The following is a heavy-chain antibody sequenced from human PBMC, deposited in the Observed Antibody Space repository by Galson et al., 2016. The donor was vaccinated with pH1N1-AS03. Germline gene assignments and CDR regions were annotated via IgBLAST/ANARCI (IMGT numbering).Heavy chain of an antibody. CDR1: GFTFSTYW. CDR3: AKKFYYDSSGHHLDVADV. Sequence: SLRLSCATSGFTFSTYWMHWARQVPGKGLVWVSCITSDGSTTFYAESVKGRFTISRDNAKSTLYLQMNRLRADDTAVYYCAKKFYYDSSGHHLDVADVWGQGTAVTVSS. J-gene: IGHJ3*01. CDR2: ITSDGSTT. D-gene: IGHD3-22*01. V-gene: IGHV3-74*01.